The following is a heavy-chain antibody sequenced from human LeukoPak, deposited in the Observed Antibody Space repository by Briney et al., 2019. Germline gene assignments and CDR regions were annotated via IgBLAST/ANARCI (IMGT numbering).Heavy chain of an antibody. CDR2: TYPGDSDT. D-gene: IGHD5-24*01. V-gene: IGHV5-51*01. Sequence: GESLKISCKGSGYSFTSYWIGWVRQMPGKGLEWMGITYPGDSDTRYSPSFQGQVTISADKSISTAYLQWSSLKASDTAMYYCARLKGSEMATTPQNYYYYGMDVWGQGTTVTVSS. CDR3: ARLKGSEMATTPQNYYYYGMDV. J-gene: IGHJ6*02. CDR1: GYSFTSYW.